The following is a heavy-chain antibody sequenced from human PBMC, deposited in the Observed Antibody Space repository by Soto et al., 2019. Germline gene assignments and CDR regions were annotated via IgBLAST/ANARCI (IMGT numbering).Heavy chain of an antibody. V-gene: IGHV3-33*01. CDR2: IWYDGSNK. CDR3: AYYDSSGYPDAFDI. J-gene: IGHJ3*02. D-gene: IGHD3-22*01. Sequence: GGSLRLSCAASGFTFSSYGMHWVRQAPGKGLEWVAVIWYDGSNKYYADTGKGRFTISRDNSKNTLYLQMNSLTAEDTAVYYCAYYDSSGYPDAFDIWGQGTMVTVSS. CDR1: GFTFSSYG.